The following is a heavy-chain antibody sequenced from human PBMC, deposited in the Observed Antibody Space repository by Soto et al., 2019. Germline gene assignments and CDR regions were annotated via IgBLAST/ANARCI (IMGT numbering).Heavy chain of an antibody. CDR1: GGTFSSYA. D-gene: IGHD3-3*01. V-gene: IGHV1-69*13. CDR3: AREDKDFWTPGDYYYGMDV. Sequence: SVKVSCKASGGTFSSYAISWVRQAPGQGLEWMGGIIPIFGTANYAQKFQGRVTITADESTSTAYMELSSLRSEDTAVYYCAREDKDFWTPGDYYYGMDVWGQGTKVTFSS. J-gene: IGHJ6*02. CDR2: IIPIFGTA.